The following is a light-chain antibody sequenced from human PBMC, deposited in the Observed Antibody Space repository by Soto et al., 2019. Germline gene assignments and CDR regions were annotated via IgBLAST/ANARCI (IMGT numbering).Light chain of an antibody. Sequence: QSALTQPPSVSGAPGQRVTISCTGSSSNIGAGYDVHWYQHLPGTAPKLLIYGNNNRPSGVPDRFSGSKSGTSASLAISGLQAEDEADYCCQSYDSSLSAWVFGGGTKLTVL. CDR2: GNN. CDR1: SSNIGAGYD. J-gene: IGLJ3*02. V-gene: IGLV1-40*01. CDR3: QSYDSSLSAWV.